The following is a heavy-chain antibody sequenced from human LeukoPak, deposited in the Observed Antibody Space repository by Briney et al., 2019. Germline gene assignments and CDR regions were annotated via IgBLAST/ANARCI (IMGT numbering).Heavy chain of an antibody. Sequence: PSETLSLTCTVSGGSISSYYWSWIRQPPGKGLELIGYIYYSGSTNYNPSLKSRVTISVDTSKNQFSLKLSSVTAADTAVYYCARDQDSSGWYYDYWGQGTLVTVSS. V-gene: IGHV4-59*01. CDR1: GGSISSYY. J-gene: IGHJ4*02. CDR2: IYYSGST. D-gene: IGHD6-19*01. CDR3: ARDQDSSGWYYDY.